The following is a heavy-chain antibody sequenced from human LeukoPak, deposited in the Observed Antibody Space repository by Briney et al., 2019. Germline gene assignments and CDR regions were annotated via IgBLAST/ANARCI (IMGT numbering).Heavy chain of an antibody. D-gene: IGHD6-6*01. J-gene: IGHJ6*02. V-gene: IGHV3-64*04. CDR1: GFSFSTFT. CDR3: ARDRLAARPCGMDV. Sequence: GGSLRLSCSASGFSFSTFTMYWVRQAPGKGLEYVSTISTNGGGTYYADSVKGRFTISRDNAKNSLYLQMNSLRAEDTAVYYCARDRLAARPCGMDVWGQGTTVTVSS. CDR2: ISTNGGGT.